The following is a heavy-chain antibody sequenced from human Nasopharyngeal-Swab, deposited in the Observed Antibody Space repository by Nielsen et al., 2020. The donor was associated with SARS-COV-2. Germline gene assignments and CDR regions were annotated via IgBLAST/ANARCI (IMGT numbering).Heavy chain of an antibody. J-gene: IGHJ6*03. D-gene: IGHD2/OR15-2a*01. CDR3: ARDGGLCNSPSCSSFYYMDV. CDR2: ISYDGSKR. Sequence: WIRKPPGKGLEWVAVISYDGSKRFYLDSVKGRFTISRDNTKNTLYLQMNSLRPEDTAVYYCARDGGLCNSPSCSSFYYMDVWGTGTTVTVSS. V-gene: IGHV3-30*03.